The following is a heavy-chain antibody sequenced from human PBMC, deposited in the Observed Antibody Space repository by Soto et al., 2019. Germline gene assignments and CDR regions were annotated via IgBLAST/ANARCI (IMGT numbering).Heavy chain of an antibody. J-gene: IGHJ6*02. D-gene: IGHD2-2*01. V-gene: IGHV3-33*01. CDR3: ARGPTGVVVPAAMDWAHYYGMDV. CDR2: IWYDGSNK. CDR1: GFTFSSYG. Sequence: LRLSCAASGFTFSSYGMHWVRQAPGKGLEWVAVIWYDGSNKYYADSVKGRFTISRDNSKNTLYLQMNSLRAEDTAVYYCARGPTGVVVPAAMDWAHYYGMDVWGQGTTVTVSS.